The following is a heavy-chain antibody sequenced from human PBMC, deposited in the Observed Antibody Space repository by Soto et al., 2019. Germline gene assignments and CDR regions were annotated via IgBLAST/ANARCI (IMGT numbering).Heavy chain of an antibody. J-gene: IGHJ5*02. CDR2: ISAYNGNT. CDR1: GYTFTSYG. CDR3: ARYLILVGDSDAITWFDP. V-gene: IGHV1-18*01. Sequence: ASVKVSCKASGYTFTSYGISWVRQAPGQGLEWRGWISAYNGNTNYAQKLEGRVTMTTATSPSTAYMELRSLRSDDTAVYYCARYLILVGDSDAITWFDPWRQGTLVTVTS. D-gene: IGHD2-21*02.